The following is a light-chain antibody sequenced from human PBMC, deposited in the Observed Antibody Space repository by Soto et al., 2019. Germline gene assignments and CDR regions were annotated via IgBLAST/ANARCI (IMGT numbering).Light chain of an antibody. V-gene: IGLV2-14*01. Sequence: QSVLTQPASVSGSPGQSITISCTGTSSDVGGYNYVSWHQQHPGRAPKLIIYGVSNRPSGVSNRFSGSKSGNTASLTISGLQAEDEADYYCSSYPNIRTLLFGGGTKLTVL. CDR3: SSYPNIRTLL. CDR2: GVS. CDR1: SSDVGGYNY. J-gene: IGLJ3*02.